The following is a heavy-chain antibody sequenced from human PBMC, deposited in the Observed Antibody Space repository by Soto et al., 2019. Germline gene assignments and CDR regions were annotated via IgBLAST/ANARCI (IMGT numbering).Heavy chain of an antibody. V-gene: IGHV4-30-4*01. CDR1: GGSISSDDFY. D-gene: IGHD3-22*01. J-gene: IGHJ1*01. CDR3: ARDLDGLHDDTSGPFPRPG. CDR2: IHSSGSI. Sequence: SETLSLTCTVSGGSISSDDFYWSWIRQAPGRGLEWIGYIHSSGSIYYNPSLKSRATMSIDTAGNQFSLKVSSVTVADTAVYYCARDLDGLHDDTSGPFPRPGWGQGTLVTVSS.